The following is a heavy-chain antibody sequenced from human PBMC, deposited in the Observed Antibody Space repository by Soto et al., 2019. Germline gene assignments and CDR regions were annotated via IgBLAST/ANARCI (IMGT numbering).Heavy chain of an antibody. CDR3: GRRTPVAGGWLDS. J-gene: IGHJ5*01. Sequence: SSETLSLTCSVSGDSISSSYWSWIRQPPGKGLEWIGYIYYSGSTNYNPSLKSRVTISVDSSNNQFSLKLTSVSAADTAVYYCGRRTPVAGGWLDSWGQGTLVTVSS. V-gene: IGHV4-59*08. D-gene: IGHD6-19*01. CDR1: GDSISSSY. CDR2: IYYSGST.